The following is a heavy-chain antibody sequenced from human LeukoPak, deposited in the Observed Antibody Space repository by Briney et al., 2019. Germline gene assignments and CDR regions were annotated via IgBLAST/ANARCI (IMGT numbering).Heavy chain of an antibody. V-gene: IGHV3-30-3*01. CDR3: ARADCSRTSCSWYYGMDV. Sequence: GSLRLSCAASGFTFSNYAIHWVRPAPGKGLEWVAVISYDGANKYYADSVKGRFTISRDNSKNTLYLQINGLRAEDTAVYYCARADCSRTSCSWYYGMDVWGQGTTVTVSS. D-gene: IGHD2-2*01. CDR1: GFTFSNYA. J-gene: IGHJ6*02. CDR2: ISYDGANK.